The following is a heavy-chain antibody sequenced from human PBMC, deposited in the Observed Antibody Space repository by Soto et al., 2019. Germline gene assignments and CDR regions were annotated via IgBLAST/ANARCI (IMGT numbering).Heavy chain of an antibody. D-gene: IGHD5-12*01. V-gene: IGHV1-46*01. Sequence: AASEKVSCKASGYTFTSYYMHWVRQAPGPGLEWMGIINPSGGRTSYAHKFQASVTMTGDTSTSTVYNELSSLRSEDTAAYYGARGREMARMWRDYYYYGLDVWGQGTTVTVSS. CDR3: ARGREMARMWRDYYYYGLDV. CDR2: INPSGGRT. CDR1: GYTFTSYY. J-gene: IGHJ6*02.